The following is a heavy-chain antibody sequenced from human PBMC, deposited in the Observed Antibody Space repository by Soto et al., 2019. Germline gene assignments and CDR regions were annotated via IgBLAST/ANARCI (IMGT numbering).Heavy chain of an antibody. J-gene: IGHJ6*03. D-gene: IGHD3-10*01. CDR1: GFPFSTYD. Sequence: PWGALRLSCAASGFPFSTYDMHLVRQATGKGLEWVAGLSYAGDTYYPGSVKGRFTVSRESAKNSLYLQMNSLTAGDTAVYHCAKGPHSASGYYYMDVWGKGTTVTVSS. V-gene: IGHV3-13*01. CDR2: LSYAGDT. CDR3: AKGPHSASGYYYMDV.